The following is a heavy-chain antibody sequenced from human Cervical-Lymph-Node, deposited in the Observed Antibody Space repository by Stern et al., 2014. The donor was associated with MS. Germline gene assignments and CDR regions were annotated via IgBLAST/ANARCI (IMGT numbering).Heavy chain of an antibody. V-gene: IGHV5-51*01. CDR3: ARGSGRDFFDY. CDR1: GYSFTNYW. D-gene: IGHD3-3*01. CDR2: IDPGASEA. Sequence: EVQLEESGAEVKKPGEFLKISCKGSGYSFTNYWIGLVGPLPGNSLEWMGIIDPGASEASYSPSFQGQVTISADKSISTAYLQWSSLKASDTAMYYCARGSGRDFFDYWGQGTLVTVSS. J-gene: IGHJ4*02.